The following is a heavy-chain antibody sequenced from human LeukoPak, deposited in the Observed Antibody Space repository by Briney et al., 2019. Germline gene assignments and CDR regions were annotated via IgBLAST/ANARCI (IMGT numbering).Heavy chain of an antibody. D-gene: IGHD6-13*01. J-gene: IGHJ4*02. CDR3: ARSGRGAAGTRYISDF. CDR1: GGSISSYY. V-gene: IGHV4-59*01. CDR2: VFSSGTT. Sequence: SETLSLTCTVSGGSISSYYWSWIRQPPGKGLEWIGYVFSSGTTNYNPSLKGRVTLLIDTSKNQFSLELSSVTAADTAVYYCARSGRGAAGTRYISDFWGQGTLVTVSS.